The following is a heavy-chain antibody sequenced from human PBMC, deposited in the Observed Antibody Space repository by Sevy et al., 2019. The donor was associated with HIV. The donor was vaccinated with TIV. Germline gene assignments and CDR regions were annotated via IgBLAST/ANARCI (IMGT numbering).Heavy chain of an antibody. CDR1: GFTFGDYA. CDR2: IRNTHYGGTT. CDR3: TRVNAFFYNSGSKDDAFDI. Sequence: GGSLRLSCTTSGFTFGDYALSWFRQAPGKGLEWVGFIRNTHYGGTTEYAPSVKGIFTISRDDSKSMAYLQMNSLIIEDTAMYYCTRVNAFFYNSGSKDDAFDIWGQGTMVTVSS. D-gene: IGHD3-10*01. J-gene: IGHJ3*02. V-gene: IGHV3-49*03.